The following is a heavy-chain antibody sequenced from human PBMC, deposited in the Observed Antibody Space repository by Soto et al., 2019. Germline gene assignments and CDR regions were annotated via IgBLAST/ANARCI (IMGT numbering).Heavy chain of an antibody. CDR2: IYYSGST. CDR1: GGSISSYY. D-gene: IGHD4-17*01. V-gene: IGHV4-59*08. J-gene: IGHJ4*02. Sequence: PSETLSLTCTVSGGSISSYYWSWIRQPPGKGLEWIGYIYYSGSTNYNPSLKSRVTISVDTSKNQFSLKLSSVTAADTAVYYCARLRGDYDLDYWGQGTLVTVSS. CDR3: ARLRGDYDLDY.